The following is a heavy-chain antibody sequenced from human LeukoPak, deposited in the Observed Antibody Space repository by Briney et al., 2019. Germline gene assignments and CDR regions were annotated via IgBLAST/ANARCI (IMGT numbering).Heavy chain of an antibody. Sequence: PGRSLRLSCAASGFTFSSYGMHWVRQAPGKGLEWVAVISYDGSNKYYADSVKGRSTISRDNSKNTLYLQMNSLRAEDTAVYYCAKDRLLWFGELLAPSDYWGQGTLVTVSS. CDR1: GFTFSSYG. D-gene: IGHD3-10*01. CDR3: AKDRLLWFGELLAPSDY. V-gene: IGHV3-30*18. J-gene: IGHJ4*02. CDR2: ISYDGSNK.